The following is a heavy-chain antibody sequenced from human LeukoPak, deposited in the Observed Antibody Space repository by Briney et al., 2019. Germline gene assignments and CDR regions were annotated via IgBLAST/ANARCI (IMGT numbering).Heavy chain of an antibody. D-gene: IGHD6-19*01. Sequence: SETLSLTCSVSGGSISGYFWSWIRQLPGKGLEYIGHIYYTGSTNYNPSLKSRVTISVDTSKNQFSLKLSSVTAADTAVYYCASGYSSDRWFDYWGQGTLVTVSS. CDR1: GGSISGYF. V-gene: IGHV4-59*12. CDR3: ASGYSSDRWFDY. J-gene: IGHJ4*02. CDR2: IYYTGST.